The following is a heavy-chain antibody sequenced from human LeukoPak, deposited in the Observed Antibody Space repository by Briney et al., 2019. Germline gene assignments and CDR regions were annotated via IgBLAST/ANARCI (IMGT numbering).Heavy chain of an antibody. Sequence: SETLSLTCTVSGGSISSSSYYWGWIRQPPGKGLEWIGSIYYSGISYYNPSLKSRVTISVDTSKNQFSLKLSSVIAADTAVYYCARRPSVFGVVIKYYFDYWGQGTLVTVSS. CDR2: IYYSGIS. CDR3: ARRPSVFGVVIKYYFDY. V-gene: IGHV4-39*01. J-gene: IGHJ4*02. D-gene: IGHD3-3*01. CDR1: GGSISSSSYY.